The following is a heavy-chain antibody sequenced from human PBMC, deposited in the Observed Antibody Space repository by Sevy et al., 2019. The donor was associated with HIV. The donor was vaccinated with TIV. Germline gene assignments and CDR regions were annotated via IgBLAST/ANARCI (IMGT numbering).Heavy chain of an antibody. CDR2: ISDDGSNK. Sequence: GGSLRLSFAASGFTFSGYAMHWVRQTPGEGLEWVAVISDDGSNKYYADSVKGRFTISRDYSKNTLFLQMNSLKAEDTAVYYCARAGDYGDYHFDYWGQGTLVTVSS. CDR3: ARAGDYGDYHFDY. V-gene: IGHV3-30-3*01. CDR1: GFTFSGYA. J-gene: IGHJ4*02. D-gene: IGHD4-17*01.